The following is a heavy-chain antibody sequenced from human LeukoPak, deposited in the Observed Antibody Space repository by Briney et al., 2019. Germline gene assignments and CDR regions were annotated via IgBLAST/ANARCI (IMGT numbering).Heavy chain of an antibody. CDR1: GFTFSSYA. CDR2: ISYDGSNK. D-gene: IGHD4-17*01. Sequence: GRSLRLSCAASGFTFSSYAMHWVRQAPGKGLEWVAVISYDGSNKYYADSVKGRFTISRDNSKNTLYLQMNSLRAEDTAVYYCARDTVLSLWGQGTLVTVSS. J-gene: IGHJ4*02. CDR3: ARDTVLSL. V-gene: IGHV3-30*04.